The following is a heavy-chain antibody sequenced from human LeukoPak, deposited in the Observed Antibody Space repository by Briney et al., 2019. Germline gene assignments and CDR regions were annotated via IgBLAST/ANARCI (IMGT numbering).Heavy chain of an antibody. CDR3: AKRSDYGTNGNYFDY. CDR1: GFRFSTYG. CDR2: ISASGGDT. J-gene: IGHJ4*02. V-gene: IGHV3-23*01. D-gene: IGHD4/OR15-4a*01. Sequence: PGGSLRLSCGASGFRFSTYGMSWVRQAPGKGLEWVSAISASGGDTYYADSVKGRFTISRDNSKNTLYLQMNSLRAEDTAVYYCAKRSDYGTNGNYFDYWGQGTLVTVSS.